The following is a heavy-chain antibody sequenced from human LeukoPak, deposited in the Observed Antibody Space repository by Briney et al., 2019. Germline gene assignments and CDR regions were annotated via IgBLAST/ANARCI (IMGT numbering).Heavy chain of an antibody. CDR3: ARGKTDIVVVGRFDP. J-gene: IGHJ5*02. D-gene: IGHD2-2*01. Sequence: SQTLSLTCAVSGGSISSGGYSWSWIRQPPGKGLEWIGYIYHSGSTYYNPSLKSRVTISVDRSKNQFSLKLSSVTAADTAVYYCARGKTDIVVVGRFDPWGQGTLVTVSS. CDR1: GGSISSGGYS. CDR2: IYHSGST. V-gene: IGHV4-30-2*01.